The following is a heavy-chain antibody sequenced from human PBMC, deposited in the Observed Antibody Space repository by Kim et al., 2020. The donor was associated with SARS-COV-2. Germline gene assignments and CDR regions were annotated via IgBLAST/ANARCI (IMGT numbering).Heavy chain of an antibody. CDR2: INPNSGGT. CDR1: GYTFTGYY. D-gene: IGHD2-2*01. V-gene: IGHV1-2*06. Sequence: ASVKVSCKASGYTFTGYYMHWVRQAPGQGLEWMGRINPNSGGTNYAQKFRGRVTMTRDTSISTAYMELSRLRSDDTAVYYCARGRFDVVVPAEADVWGQGTTVTGSS. CDR3: ARGRFDVVVPAEADV. J-gene: IGHJ6*02.